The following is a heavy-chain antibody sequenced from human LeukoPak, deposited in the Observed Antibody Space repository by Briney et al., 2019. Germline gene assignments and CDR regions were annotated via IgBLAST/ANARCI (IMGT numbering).Heavy chain of an antibody. V-gene: IGHV4-34*01. CDR3: ARVAYGGNSFSWFDP. D-gene: IGHD4-23*01. CDR1: GGSFSGYY. Sequence: SETLSLTCAVYGGSFSGYYWSWIRQPPGKALEWIGEINHSGSTNYNPSLKSRVTISVDTSKNQFSLKLSSVTAADTAVYYCARVAYGGNSFSWFDPWGQGTLVTVSS. CDR2: INHSGST. J-gene: IGHJ5*02.